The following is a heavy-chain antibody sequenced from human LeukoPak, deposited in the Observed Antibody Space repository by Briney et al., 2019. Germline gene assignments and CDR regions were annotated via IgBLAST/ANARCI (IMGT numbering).Heavy chain of an antibody. CDR3: ARVSDYDYVWGSYRSSHFDY. CDR2: LYSGETT. D-gene: IGHD3-16*02. Sequence: PGGSLRLSCAASGFTVSSKYMSWVRQAPGKGLEWVSLLYSGETTYYADSVKGRFTISRDNSKNTLYLQMNSLRAEDTAVYYCARVSDYDYVWGSYRSSHFDYWGQGTLVTVSS. J-gene: IGHJ4*02. V-gene: IGHV3-53*05. CDR1: GFTVSSKY.